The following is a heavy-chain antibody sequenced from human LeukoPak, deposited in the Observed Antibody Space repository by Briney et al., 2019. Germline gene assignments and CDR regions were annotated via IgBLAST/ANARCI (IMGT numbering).Heavy chain of an antibody. J-gene: IGHJ4*02. D-gene: IGHD6-19*01. CDR2: ISYDGSNK. V-gene: IGHV3-30*18. CDR1: GFTFSSYA. Sequence: PGGSLRLSCAASGFTFSSYAMSWVRQAPGKGLEWVAVISYDGSNKYYADSVKGRFAISRDNSKNTLYLQMNSLRAEDTAVYYCAKDREDREAVAVYDYWGQGTLVTVSS. CDR3: AKDREDREAVAVYDY.